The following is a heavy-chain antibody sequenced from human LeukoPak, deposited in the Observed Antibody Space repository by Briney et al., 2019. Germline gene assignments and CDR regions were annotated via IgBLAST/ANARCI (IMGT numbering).Heavy chain of an antibody. CDR2: ISAYNGNT. CDR1: GYTFTSFG. V-gene: IGHV1-18*01. CDR3: ARESNVDTAMDFDY. Sequence: VASVKVSCKASGYTFTSFGISWVRQAPGQGLEWMGRISAYNGNTNYAQKLQGRVTMTTDTSTSTAYMELRSLRSDDTAVYYCARESNVDTAMDFDYWGQGTLVTVSS. D-gene: IGHD5-18*01. J-gene: IGHJ4*02.